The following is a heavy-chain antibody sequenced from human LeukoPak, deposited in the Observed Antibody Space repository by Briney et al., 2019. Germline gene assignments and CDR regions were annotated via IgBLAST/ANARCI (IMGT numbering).Heavy chain of an antibody. CDR2: IYTSGST. D-gene: IGHD2-2*02. CDR3: ARGGLYCSSTSCYTDYYYYMDV. CDR1: GGSISSHY. Sequence: SETLSLTCTVSGGSISSHYWSWIPQPPGKGLEWIGYIYTSGSTNYNPSLKSRVTISVDTSKHQFSLKLSSVHAADTAVYYCARGGLYCSSTSCYTDYYYYMDVWGKGTTVTVSS. J-gene: IGHJ6*03. V-gene: IGHV4-4*08.